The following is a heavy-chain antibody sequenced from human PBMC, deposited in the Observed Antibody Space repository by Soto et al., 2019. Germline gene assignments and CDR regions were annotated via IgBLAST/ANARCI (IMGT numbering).Heavy chain of an antibody. D-gene: IGHD3-16*01. CDR1: GFTFSSYW. J-gene: IGHJ4*02. V-gene: IGHV3-7*01. CDR3: ARDRTGDDYFDY. Sequence: EVQLVESGGGLVQPGGSLRLSCAASGFTFSSYWMSWVRQAPGKGLEWVANIKQDGDKKYYVDSVEGRFTISRDNGKNSLYLQMNSLRVEDTAVYYCARDRTGDDYFDYWGQGTLVTVSS. CDR2: IKQDGDKK.